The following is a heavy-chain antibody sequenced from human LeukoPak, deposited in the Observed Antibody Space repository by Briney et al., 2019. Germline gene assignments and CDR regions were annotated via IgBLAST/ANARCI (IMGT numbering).Heavy chain of an antibody. CDR1: GYTFTGDY. V-gene: IGHV1-2*02. J-gene: IGHJ4*02. Sequence: GASVKVSCKASGYTFTGDYLHWVRQAPGQGLEWMGWINPNSGGTNYAQKFQGRVTMTRDTSISTAYMELSRLRYDDTAVYYCARDLYDSSGYRFDYWGQGTLVTVSS. CDR3: ARDLYDSSGYRFDY. D-gene: IGHD3-22*01. CDR2: INPNSGGT.